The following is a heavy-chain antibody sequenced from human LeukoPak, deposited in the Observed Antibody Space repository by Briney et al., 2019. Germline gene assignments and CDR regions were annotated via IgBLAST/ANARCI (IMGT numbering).Heavy chain of an antibody. Sequence: PGGSLRLSCAASGFTFSSYSMNWVRQAPGKGLEWVSSISSSSSYIYYADSVKGRFTISRDNAKNSLYLQMNSLRAEDTAVYYCARGTSDYDWNFDYWGQGTLVTVSS. D-gene: IGHD5-12*01. J-gene: IGHJ4*02. CDR1: GFTFSSYS. V-gene: IGHV3-21*01. CDR2: ISSSSSYI. CDR3: ARGTSDYDWNFDY.